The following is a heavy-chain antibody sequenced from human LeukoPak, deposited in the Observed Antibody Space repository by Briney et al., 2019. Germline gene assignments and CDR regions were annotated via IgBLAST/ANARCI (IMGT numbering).Heavy chain of an antibody. V-gene: IGHV3-43D*03. J-gene: IGHJ2*01. CDR2: FSWDGGST. CDR1: GFTFDDYA. Sequence: VGCLRLSCVDSGFTFDDYAMHWVREAPGTGVGSVSLFSWDGGSTYYAESVKGRFTLSIDNSKNSLYLQMNSLRAEDTAVYYCAKWVDYDFWITYGPGGGFDLWGRGTLVTVSS. CDR3: AKWVDYDFWITYGPGGGFDL. D-gene: IGHD3-3*01.